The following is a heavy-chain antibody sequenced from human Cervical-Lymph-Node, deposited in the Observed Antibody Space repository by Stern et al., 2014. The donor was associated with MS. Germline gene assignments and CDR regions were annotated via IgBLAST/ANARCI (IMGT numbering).Heavy chain of an antibody. Sequence: VQLVESGAEVKKPGASVKVSCKASGYTFTSYAMHWVRQAPGQRLEWMGWINAGNGNTKYSQKFQGRVTITRDTSASTAYMELSSLRSEDTAVYYCARGPLRYFDWLPMYGMDVWGQGTTVTVSS. V-gene: IGHV1-3*01. CDR2: INAGNGNT. D-gene: IGHD3-9*01. J-gene: IGHJ6*02. CDR3: ARGPLRYFDWLPMYGMDV. CDR1: GYTFTSYA.